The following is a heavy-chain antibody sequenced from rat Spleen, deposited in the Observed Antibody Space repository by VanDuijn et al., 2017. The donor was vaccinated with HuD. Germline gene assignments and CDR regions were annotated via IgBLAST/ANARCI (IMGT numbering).Heavy chain of an antibody. D-gene: IGHD2-2*01. CDR1: GFTFNDHF. CDR3: ARAGYLRDWYFDF. Sequence: EVQLVESNGGLVQPGRSLKLSCAASGFTFNDHFMAWVRQAPTKGLEWVATISYDGSDTYYRDSVKGRFSISRDDAKSTLYLQMDSLRSEDTATYHCARAGYLRDWYFDFWGPGAMVTVSS. CDR2: ISYDGSDT. J-gene: IGHJ1*01. V-gene: IGHV5-29*01.